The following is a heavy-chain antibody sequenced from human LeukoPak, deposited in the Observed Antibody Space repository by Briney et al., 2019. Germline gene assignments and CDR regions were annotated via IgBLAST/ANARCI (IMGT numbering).Heavy chain of an antibody. V-gene: IGHV4-30-2*01. Sequence: SETLSLTCTVSGGSISSGGYYWSWIRQPPGKGLEWVGYIYHSGSTYYNPSLKSRVTISVDRSKNQFSLKLSSVTAADTAVYYCARQGTPYYMDVWGKGTTVTVSS. CDR2: IYHSGST. CDR3: ARQGTPYYMDV. CDR1: GGSISSGGYY. D-gene: IGHD1-1*01. J-gene: IGHJ6*03.